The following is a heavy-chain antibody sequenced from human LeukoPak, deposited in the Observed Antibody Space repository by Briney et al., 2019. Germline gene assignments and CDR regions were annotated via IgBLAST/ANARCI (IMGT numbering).Heavy chain of an antibody. CDR2: IYYSGSS. V-gene: IGHV4-59*01. CDR3: ARANRYDLYFDY. Sequence: SETLSLTCTVSGGYISSYYWSWIRQPPGRGLEWIGYIYYSGSSNYNPSLKSRVTISVDTSKNQISLKLSSVTAADTAVYYCARANRYDLYFDYWGQGTLVTVSS. CDR1: GGYISSYY. J-gene: IGHJ4*02. D-gene: IGHD5-12*01.